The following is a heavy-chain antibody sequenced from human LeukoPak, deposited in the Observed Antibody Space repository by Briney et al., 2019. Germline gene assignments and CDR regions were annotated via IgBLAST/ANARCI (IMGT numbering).Heavy chain of an antibody. D-gene: IGHD5-12*01. V-gene: IGHV3-33*08. J-gene: IGHJ4*02. Sequence: GGSLRLSCAASGFTFSTYAMNWVRQAPAKGLEWVAVIWFDGSNKYYADSVKGRFTISRDNSKNTLYLQMNSLRVEDTAVYYCARDLGHTGYDLYDYWGQGTLVTVSS. CDR2: IWFDGSNK. CDR3: ARDLGHTGYDLYDY. CDR1: GFTFSTYA.